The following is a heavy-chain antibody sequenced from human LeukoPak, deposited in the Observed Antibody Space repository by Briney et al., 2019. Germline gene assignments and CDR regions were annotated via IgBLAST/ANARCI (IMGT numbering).Heavy chain of an antibody. J-gene: IGHJ4*02. CDR1: GFTFSTYS. V-gene: IGHV3-21*01. CDR2: ISSSTTYI. Sequence: GRSMRLSCAASGFTFSTYSMSWVRQAPGKGLEWVSSISSSTTYIYYADSVKGRFTISRDNAKNSLFLQMNSLRAEDTAVYYCARGRNLGREVPPYYFDYWGQGTLVTVSS. D-gene: IGHD1-26*01. CDR3: ARGRNLGREVPPYYFDY.